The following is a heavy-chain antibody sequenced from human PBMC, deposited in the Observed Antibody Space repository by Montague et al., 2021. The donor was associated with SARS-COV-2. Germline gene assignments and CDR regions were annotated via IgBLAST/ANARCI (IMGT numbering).Heavy chain of an antibody. Sequence: SLSLSCAASGFTFGNYAMHWVRQAPGKGLEWVSGIIWNSGAIAYADSMKGRFTISRDNAKNALYLQMNSLRAVDTAMYFCARVSADDTSGYYLNDAFDIWGQGTMVTVS. CDR2: IIWNSGAI. J-gene: IGHJ3*02. CDR3: ARVSADDTSGYYLNDAFDI. V-gene: IGHV3-9*01. D-gene: IGHD3-22*01. CDR1: GFTFGNYA.